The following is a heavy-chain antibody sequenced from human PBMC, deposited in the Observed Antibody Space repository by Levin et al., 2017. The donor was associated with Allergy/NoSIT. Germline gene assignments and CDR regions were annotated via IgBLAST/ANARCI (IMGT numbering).Heavy chain of an antibody. J-gene: IGHJ1*01. CDR1: GYSFPSYW. Sequence: GGSLRLSCKGSGYSFPSYWIGWVRQVPGDGLEWMGFIYPGETDTRYSPSFQGQVTISADKSINTAYLQWSSLKASDTAIYYCARLRSYSTSWNAEYFWHWGQGTLVIVSS. V-gene: IGHV5-51*01. CDR3: ARLRSYSTSWNAEYFWH. D-gene: IGHD2-2*01. CDR2: IYPGETDT.